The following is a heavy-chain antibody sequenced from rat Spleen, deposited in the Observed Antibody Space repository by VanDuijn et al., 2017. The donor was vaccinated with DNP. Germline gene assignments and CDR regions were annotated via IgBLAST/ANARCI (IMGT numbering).Heavy chain of an antibody. J-gene: IGHJ2*01. CDR3: TRDDIGTTRVDY. CDR2: ISSGGST. CDR1: GFSLTSYG. Sequence: QVQLKESGPGLVQPSQTLSLTCTVSGFSLTSYGVSWVRQPPGKGLEWSAAISSGGSTYYNSALKSRLSISRDTSKSQVFLKLNSLQTEDTAIYYCTRDDIGTTRVDYWGQGVMVTVSS. V-gene: IGHV2S12*01. D-gene: IGHD1-5*01.